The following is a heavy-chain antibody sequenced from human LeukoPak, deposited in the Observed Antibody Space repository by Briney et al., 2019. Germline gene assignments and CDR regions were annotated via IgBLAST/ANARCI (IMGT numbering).Heavy chain of an antibody. CDR3: ARRVRVGFREGSFDY. D-gene: IGHD1-26*01. J-gene: IGHJ4*02. CDR2: IYHSGST. Sequence: SETLSLTCTVSGDPISRTSFDWGWTRQPPGQGLEWIGNIYHSGSTTYNPSLKSRVTLSVDTSKNQFSLRLSSVTAADTAVYYCARRVRVGFREGSFDYWGQGTRVTVST. V-gene: IGHV4-39*01. CDR1: GDPISRTSFD.